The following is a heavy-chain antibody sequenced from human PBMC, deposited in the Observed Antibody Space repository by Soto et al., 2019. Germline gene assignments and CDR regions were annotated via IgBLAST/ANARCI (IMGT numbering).Heavy chain of an antibody. J-gene: IGHJ6*02. CDR3: ARDQSSSWPRGYYYGMDV. CDR2: IWYDGSNK. V-gene: IGHV3-33*01. Sequence: QVQLVESGGGVVQPGRSLRLSCAASGFTFSSYGMHWVRQAPGKGLEWVAVIWYDGSNKYYADSVKGRFTISRDNSKNTLYLKMNSLRAEDTAVYYCARDQSSSWPRGYYYGMDVWGQGTTVTVSS. D-gene: IGHD6-13*01. CDR1: GFTFSSYG.